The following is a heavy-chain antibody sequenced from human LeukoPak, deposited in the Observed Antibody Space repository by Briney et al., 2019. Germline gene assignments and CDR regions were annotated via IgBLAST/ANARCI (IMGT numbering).Heavy chain of an antibody. Sequence: GGSLRLSCAASGFTFSSYAMHWVRQAPGKGLEWVAVISYDGSNKYYADSVKGRFTISRDNSKNTLYLQMNSLRAEDTAVYYCARGFHGYWGQGTLVTVSS. J-gene: IGHJ4*02. CDR2: ISYDGSNK. V-gene: IGHV3-30-3*01. CDR3: ARGFHGY. CDR1: GFTFSSYA.